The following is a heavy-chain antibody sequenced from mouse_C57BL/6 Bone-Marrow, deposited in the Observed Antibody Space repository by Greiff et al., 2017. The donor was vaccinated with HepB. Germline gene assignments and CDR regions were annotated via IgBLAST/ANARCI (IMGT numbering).Heavy chain of an antibody. D-gene: IGHD5-1-1*01. V-gene: IGHV3-6*01. CDR2: ISYDGSN. CDR3: ARERVYRSFAY. CDR1: GYSITSGYY. J-gene: IGHJ3*01. Sequence: EVKLQESGPGLVKPSQSLSLTCSVTGYSITSGYYWNWLRQFPGNKLEWMGSISYDGSNNYNPSLKNRISITPDTSKHQVFLKLNSVTTKDTATYYCARERVYRSFAYWGQGTLVTVSA.